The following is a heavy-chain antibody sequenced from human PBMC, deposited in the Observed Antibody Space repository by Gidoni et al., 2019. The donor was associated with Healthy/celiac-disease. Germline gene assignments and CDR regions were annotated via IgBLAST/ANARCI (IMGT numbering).Heavy chain of an antibody. CDR1: GFTFSSYG. Sequence: QVQLVESGGGVVQPGRSLRLSCAASGFTFSSYGMHWVRQAPGKGLEWVAVISYDGSNKYYADSVKGRFTISRDNSKNTLYLQMNSLRAEDTAVYYCAKDAEYGEFDYWGQGTLVTVSS. CDR3: AKDAEYGEFDY. V-gene: IGHV3-30*18. D-gene: IGHD4-17*01. J-gene: IGHJ4*02. CDR2: ISYDGSNK.